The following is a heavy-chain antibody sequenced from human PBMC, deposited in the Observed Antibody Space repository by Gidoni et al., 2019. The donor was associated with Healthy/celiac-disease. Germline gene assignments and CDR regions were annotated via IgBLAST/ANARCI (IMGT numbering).Heavy chain of an antibody. Sequence: HATLRESAPALAQPTQTLTLICTFSGFSLRTSGMLVRWIRQPPGQALEWLARINWDDDKYYSTFLKTRLTSSKDTSKNQVVLTSTNMDPLDTATYYCARIRYSSGYHFDYWGQGTLVTVSS. D-gene: IGHD6-19*01. J-gene: IGHJ4*02. CDR3: ARIRYSSGYHFDY. V-gene: IGHV2-70*15. CDR2: INWDDDK. CDR1: GFSLRTSGML.